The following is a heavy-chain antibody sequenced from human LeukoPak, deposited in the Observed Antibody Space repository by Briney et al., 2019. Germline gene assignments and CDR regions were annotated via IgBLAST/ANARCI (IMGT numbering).Heavy chain of an antibody. V-gene: IGHV1-18*01. CDR1: GYTFTSYG. CDR2: ISAYNGNT. J-gene: IGHJ4*02. CDR3: ARAGYYDSSGYYYLYYFDC. D-gene: IGHD3-22*01. Sequence: ASVKVSCKASGYTFTSYGISWVRQAPGQGLEWMGWISAYNGNTNYAQKLQGRVTMTTDTSTSTAYMELRSLRSDDTAVYYCARAGYYDSSGYYYLYYFDCWGQGTLVTVSS.